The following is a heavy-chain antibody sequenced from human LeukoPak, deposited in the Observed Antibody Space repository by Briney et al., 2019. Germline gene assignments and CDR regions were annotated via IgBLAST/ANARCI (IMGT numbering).Heavy chain of an antibody. CDR3: VRAYDY. CDR2: IYYSGST. CDR1: GGSVSSGSNY. Sequence: SETLSLTCTVSGGSVSSGSNYWSWIRQPPGKRLEWIGYIYYSGSTNYNPSLNSRVTISLDTSKNQFSLNLSSVTAADTAVYYCVRAYDYWGQGTLVTVSS. J-gene: IGHJ4*02. V-gene: IGHV4-61*01.